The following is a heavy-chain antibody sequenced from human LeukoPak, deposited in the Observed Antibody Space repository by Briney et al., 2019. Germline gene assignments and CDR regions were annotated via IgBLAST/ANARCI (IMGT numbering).Heavy chain of an antibody. D-gene: IGHD2-21*02. CDR2: ISSSGSTI. J-gene: IGHJ4*02. Sequence: PGGSLRLSCAASGFTFSDYYMSWLRQAPGKGLEWVSYISSSGSTIYYADSVKGRFTISRDNAKNSLYLQMNSLRAEDTAVYYCASFGVVTAYFDYWGQGTLVTVSS. CDR1: GFTFSDYY. CDR3: ASFGVVTAYFDY. V-gene: IGHV3-11*04.